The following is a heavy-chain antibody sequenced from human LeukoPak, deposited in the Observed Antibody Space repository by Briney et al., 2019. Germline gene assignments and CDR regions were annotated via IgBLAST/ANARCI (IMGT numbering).Heavy chain of an antibody. V-gene: IGHV1-2*02. CDR2: INPNSGGT. Sequence: ASVKVSCKASGYTFTGYYLHWVRQAPGQGLEWMGWINPNSGGTNYVQKFQGRVTMTRDTSISTAYMELSRLRSDDTAVYYCARHTVVGAVIVPFDYWGQGTLVTVSS. CDR1: GYTFTGYY. CDR3: ARHTVVGAVIVPFDY. J-gene: IGHJ4*02. D-gene: IGHD3-16*02.